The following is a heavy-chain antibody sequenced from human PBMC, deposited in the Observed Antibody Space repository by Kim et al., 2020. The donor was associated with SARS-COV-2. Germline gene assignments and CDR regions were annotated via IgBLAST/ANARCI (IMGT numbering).Heavy chain of an antibody. D-gene: IGHD2-21*02. V-gene: IGHV3-43*01. CDR1: GFTFHNYA. Sequence: GGSLRLSCAVSGFTFHNYAMHWVRQAPGKGLEWISLTRSDGDITHYADSVRGRFTLSRDNSKNSIYLQMDSLRSEDTALYYCVKDLCAADCVPGGGHWG. CDR2: TRSDGDIT. CDR3: VKDLCAADCVPGGGH. J-gene: IGHJ1*01.